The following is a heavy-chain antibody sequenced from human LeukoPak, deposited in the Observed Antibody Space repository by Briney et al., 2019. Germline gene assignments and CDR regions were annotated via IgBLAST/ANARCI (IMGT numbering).Heavy chain of an antibody. Sequence: PVGALRLSCAASGGTFSSYAMHWVRRAPGKGLWWVAFIRYYGSNKYYADSVKGRFTISRDNSKNTLYLQMDSLRAEDTAVYYCASSVVVPAAIDYWGQGTLVTVSS. CDR2: IRYYGSNK. CDR1: GGTFSSYA. CDR3: ASSVVVPAAIDY. J-gene: IGHJ4*02. D-gene: IGHD2-2*01. V-gene: IGHV3-30*02.